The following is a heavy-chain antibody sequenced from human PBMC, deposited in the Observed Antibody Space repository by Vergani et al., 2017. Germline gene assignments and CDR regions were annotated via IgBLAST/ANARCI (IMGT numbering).Heavy chain of an antibody. CDR3: ARKHISIYYDSNGYYYMGYYYGMDV. D-gene: IGHD3-22*01. J-gene: IGHJ6*02. CDR1: GFTFSSYA. V-gene: IGHV3-23*01. CDR2: ISGSGGST. Sequence: EVQLLESGGGLVQPGGSLTLSCAASGFTFSSYAMSWVRQAPGKGLEWGTAISGSGGSTYYADPVEGQFTISRDNAKNSLYLQMNSLRAEDTAVYYCARKHISIYYDSNGYYYMGYYYGMDVWGQGTTVTVSS.